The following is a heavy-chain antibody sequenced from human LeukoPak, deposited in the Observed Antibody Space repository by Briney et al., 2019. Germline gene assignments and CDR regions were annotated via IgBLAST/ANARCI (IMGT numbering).Heavy chain of an antibody. CDR1: GFSLSSYA. CDR2: IGAGGSDT. V-gene: IGHV3-23*01. CDR3: AKDLTYGDGRWEFDL. Sequence: PGGSLRLSSVGSGFSLSSYATSWVRQAPGKGLQWVAGIGAGGSDTYYIDAVKGRFTISKDTSKNTLYLQMNSLRAEDTAVYHCAKDLTYGDGRWEFDLWGQGTLVTVSS. D-gene: IGHD4-17*01. J-gene: IGHJ5*02.